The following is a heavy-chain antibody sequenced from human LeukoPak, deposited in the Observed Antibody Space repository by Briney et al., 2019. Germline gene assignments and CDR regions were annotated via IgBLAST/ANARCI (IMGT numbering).Heavy chain of an antibody. J-gene: IGHJ4*02. CDR3: ASSYSSSGAYDY. V-gene: IGHV3-30-3*01. Sequence: PGGSLRLFCAASGFTFSSYAMHWVRQAPGKGLEWVAVISYDGSNKYYADSVKGRFTISRDNSKNTLYLQMNSLRAEDTAVYYCASSYSSSGAYDYWGQGTLVTVSS. CDR1: GFTFSSYA. D-gene: IGHD6-13*01. CDR2: ISYDGSNK.